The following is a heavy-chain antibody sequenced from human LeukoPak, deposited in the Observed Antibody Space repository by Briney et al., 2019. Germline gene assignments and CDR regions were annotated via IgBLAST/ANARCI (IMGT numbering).Heavy chain of an antibody. CDR3: ARGSYCTGTSCYIGDFFHYMDV. V-gene: IGHV3-23*01. J-gene: IGHJ6*03. D-gene: IGHD2-2*02. Sequence: GGSLRLSCAASAFTFSNYAMTWVRQAPGQGLEWVSAISGSGGSAYYSGSVRGRFTISRDNDENTLFLEMNSLRVDDTAVYYCARGSYCTGTSCYIGDFFHYMDVWGQGTTVTVSS. CDR2: ISGSGGSA. CDR1: AFTFSNYA.